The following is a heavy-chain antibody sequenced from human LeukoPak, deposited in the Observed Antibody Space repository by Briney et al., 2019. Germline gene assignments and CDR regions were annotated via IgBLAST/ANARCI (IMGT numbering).Heavy chain of an antibody. J-gene: IGHJ4*02. D-gene: IGHD2-2*01. V-gene: IGHV1-18*01. CDR1: GYPFTRYG. Sequence: GASVKVSCKASGYPFTRYGISWVRQAPGQGLEWMGWINPDNGNTKYAQKFQGRVTMTTDTSTSTAHMELRSPRSDDTAVCYCATYYCSTTSCYPYFFDYWGQGTLVTVSS. CDR3: ATYYCSTTSCYPYFFDY. CDR2: INPDNGNT.